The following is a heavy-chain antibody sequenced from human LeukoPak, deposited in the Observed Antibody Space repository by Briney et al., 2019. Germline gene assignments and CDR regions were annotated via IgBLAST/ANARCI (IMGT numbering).Heavy chain of an antibody. CDR1: GDSVSNGNYY. CDR2: IQSSGTT. J-gene: IGHJ4*02. Sequence: PSQTLSLTCTVSGDSVSNGNYYWNWIGQHPAKGLEWLAFIQSSGTTRYNPSLKSRLIVSLDTSKNQFSLKLTAVTAADTAVYYCAGGGDSRKAGYWGRGTLITVSS. CDR3: AGGGDSRKAGY. D-gene: IGHD2-21*01. V-gene: IGHV4-31*03.